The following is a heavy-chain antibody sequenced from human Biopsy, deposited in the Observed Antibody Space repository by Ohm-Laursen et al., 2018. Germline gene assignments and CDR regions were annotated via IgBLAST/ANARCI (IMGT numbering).Heavy chain of an antibody. Sequence: GASVKVSCKASSYTFTDYNIHWMRQAPGQGLEWLGYINCKTGATNYAQKFQGTVTMTRDTSISTAYLALGSLRSADTAIYYCARDPLNGHKHFDYWSQGSLVTVSS. CDR2: INCKTGAT. CDR3: ARDPLNGHKHFDY. CDR1: SYTFTDYN. J-gene: IGHJ4*02. D-gene: IGHD2-8*01. V-gene: IGHV1-2*02.